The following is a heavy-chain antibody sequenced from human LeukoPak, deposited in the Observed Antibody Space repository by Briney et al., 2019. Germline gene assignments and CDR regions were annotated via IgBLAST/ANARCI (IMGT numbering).Heavy chain of an antibody. J-gene: IGHJ3*02. V-gene: IGHV3-23*01. CDR2: ISGSGGST. Sequence: GGSLRLSCAASGFTFSSYAMSWVRQAPGKGLEGVAAISGSGGSTYYADSVKGRFTISRDNSKNTLYLQMNSLRAEDTAVYYCAKRSRHGSGSLVAFDIWSQGTMVTVSS. CDR1: GFTFSSYA. CDR3: AKRSRHGSGSLVAFDI. D-gene: IGHD3-10*01.